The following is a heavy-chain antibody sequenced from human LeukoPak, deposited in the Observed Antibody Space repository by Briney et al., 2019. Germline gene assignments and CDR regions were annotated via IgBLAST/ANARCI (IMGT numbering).Heavy chain of an antibody. D-gene: IGHD4-23*01. CDR2: IWYDGSNK. V-gene: IGHV3-33*01. CDR1: GFTFSSYG. Sequence: GGSLRLSCAASGFTFSSYGMHWVCQAPGKGLEWVAVIWYDGSNKYYADSVKGRFTISRDNSKNTLYLQMNSLRAEDTAVYYCARSHYGGSYYFDYWGQGTLVTVSS. J-gene: IGHJ4*02. CDR3: ARSHYGGSYYFDY.